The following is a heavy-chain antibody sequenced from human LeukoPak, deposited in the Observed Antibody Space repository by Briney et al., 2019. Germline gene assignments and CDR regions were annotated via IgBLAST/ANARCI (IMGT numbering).Heavy chain of an antibody. D-gene: IGHD6-6*01. CDR1: LFTLSGYS. V-gene: IGHV3-21*01. Sequence: LGGSLSLSCALSLFTLSGYSMNRVRQAPQKGVEWVSCISSGSRYIYYANSVKGRFTIPRDKTKNSLYLQMNRLRAEDTAVYYCARYDLVPYSSWIDYWGQGTLVTVAS. J-gene: IGHJ4*02. CDR3: ARYDLVPYSSWIDY. CDR2: ISSGSRYI.